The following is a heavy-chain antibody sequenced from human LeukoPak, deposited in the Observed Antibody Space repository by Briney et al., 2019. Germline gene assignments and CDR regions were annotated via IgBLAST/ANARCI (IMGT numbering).Heavy chain of an antibody. Sequence: ASVKVSCKASGYTFTGYYMHWVRQAPGQGLEWMGWINPNSGGTNYAQKFQGWVTMTRDTSISTAYMELSRLRSEDTAVYYCARASNDYDQDAFDIWGQGTMVTVSS. CDR1: GYTFTGYY. V-gene: IGHV1-2*04. CDR3: ARASNDYDQDAFDI. J-gene: IGHJ3*02. CDR2: INPNSGGT. D-gene: IGHD4-17*01.